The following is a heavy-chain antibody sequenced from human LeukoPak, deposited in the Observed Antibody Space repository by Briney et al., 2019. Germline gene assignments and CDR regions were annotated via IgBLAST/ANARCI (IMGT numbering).Heavy chain of an antibody. V-gene: IGHV3-7*01. CDR3: ASGFLQWLY. CDR1: GFTFGGFW. D-gene: IGHD3-3*01. Sequence: PGGSLRLSCAASGFTFGGFWMSWVRQAPGRGLEWVANINPDGSIKYYVDSIKGRFRISRDNAKNSLYLQMNSLRAEDTAVYYCASGFLQWLYWGQGTLVVVSS. CDR2: INPDGSIK. J-gene: IGHJ4*02.